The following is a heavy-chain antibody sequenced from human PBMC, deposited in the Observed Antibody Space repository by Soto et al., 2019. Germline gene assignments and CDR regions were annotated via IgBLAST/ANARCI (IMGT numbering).Heavy chain of an antibody. Sequence: GGSLRLSCAASGFTFSSYAVSWVRQAPGKGLEWVSAISGSGGSTYYADSVKGRFTISRDNSKNTLYLQMNSLRAEDTAVYYCANKLVAGLRWGAFDIWGQGTMVTVSS. V-gene: IGHV3-23*01. CDR1: GFTFSSYA. CDR2: ISGSGGST. CDR3: ANKLVAGLRWGAFDI. J-gene: IGHJ3*02. D-gene: IGHD6-19*01.